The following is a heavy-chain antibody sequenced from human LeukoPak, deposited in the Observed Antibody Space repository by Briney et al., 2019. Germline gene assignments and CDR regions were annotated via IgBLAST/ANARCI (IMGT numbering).Heavy chain of an antibody. CDR2: IKHNGGEK. CDR3: ARDRGWRSSGYYLYHFDY. V-gene: IGHV3-7*01. CDR1: GFTFTDYY. D-gene: IGHD3-22*01. Sequence: PGGSLTLSCVASGFTFTDYYKSWVRQAPGKGLEWVASIKHNGGEKYYVDSVKGRFTISRDNAKNSLYLEMSSLRVEDTAVYYCARDRGWRSSGYYLYHFDYWGQGTLVTFAS. J-gene: IGHJ4*02.